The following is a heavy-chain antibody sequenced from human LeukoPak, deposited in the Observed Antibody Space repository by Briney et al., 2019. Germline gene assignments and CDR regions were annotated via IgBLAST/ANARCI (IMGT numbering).Heavy chain of an antibody. CDR3: AKDLWLSPAYFDY. J-gene: IGHJ4*02. CDR2: ISGSGGST. V-gene: IGHV3-23*01. D-gene: IGHD5-18*01. CDR1: GGSFSGYY. Sequence: ETLSLTCAVYGGSFSGYYWSWVRQAPGKGLEWVSAISGSGGSTYYADSVKGRFIISRDNSKNTLYLQMNSLRAEDTAVYYCAKDLWLSPAYFDYWGQGTLVTVSS.